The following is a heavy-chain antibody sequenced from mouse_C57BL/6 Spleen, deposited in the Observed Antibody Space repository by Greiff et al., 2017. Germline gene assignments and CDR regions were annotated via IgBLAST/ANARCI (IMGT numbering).Heavy chain of an antibody. V-gene: IGHV1-26*01. CDR2: INPNNGGT. CDR3: ARGDMGDYDRAMDY. J-gene: IGHJ4*01. CDR1: GYTFTDYY. Sequence: EVQLQQSGPELVKPGASVKISCKASGYTFTDYYMNWVKQSHGKSLEWIGDINPNNGGTSYNQKFKGKATLTVDKSSSTAYMELRSLTSEDSAVYYCARGDMGDYDRAMDYWGQGTSVTVSS. D-gene: IGHD2-4*01.